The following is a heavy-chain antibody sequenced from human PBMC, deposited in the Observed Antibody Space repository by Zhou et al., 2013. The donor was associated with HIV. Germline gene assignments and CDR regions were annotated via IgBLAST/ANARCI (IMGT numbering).Heavy chain of an antibody. Sequence: QVQLVQSGAEVKKPGSSVKVSCKASGGTFSSYAISWVRQAPGQGLEWMGRIIPILGIANYAQKFQGRVTITADKSTSTAYMELSSLRSEDTAVYYCARFSHIERNIVATIRHYYYYMDVWGKGTTVTVS. V-gene: IGHV1-69*04. CDR1: GGTFSSYA. D-gene: IGHD5-12*01. CDR3: ARFSHIERNIVATIRHYYYYMDV. J-gene: IGHJ6*03. CDR2: IIPILGIA.